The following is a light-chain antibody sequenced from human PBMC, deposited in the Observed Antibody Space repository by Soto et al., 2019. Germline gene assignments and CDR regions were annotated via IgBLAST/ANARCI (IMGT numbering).Light chain of an antibody. Sequence: IQMTQSPSSLSASVGDRVSITCRASRGIRNDLGWYQQRPGKAPKLLIYGASSLQSGVPSRFSGSGSGTHFTLTISSLQPEDFATYYCQEGSTLLTFGGGTKVDI. V-gene: IGKV1-6*01. CDR3: QEGSTLLT. J-gene: IGKJ4*01. CDR2: GAS. CDR1: RGIRND.